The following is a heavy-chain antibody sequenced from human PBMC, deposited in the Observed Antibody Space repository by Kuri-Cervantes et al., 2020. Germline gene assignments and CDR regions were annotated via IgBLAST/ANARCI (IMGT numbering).Heavy chain of an antibody. J-gene: IGHJ3*02. D-gene: IGHD6-25*01. CDR1: GGSFSGYY. CDR2: INHSGST. V-gene: IGHV4-34*01. CDR3: ARVQRGYGYAFDI. Sequence: SQTLSLTCAVYGGSFSGYYWSWIRQPPGKGLEWIGEINHSGSTNYNPSLKSRVTISVDTSKNQFSLKLSSVTAADTAVYYCARVQRGYGYAFDIWGQGTMVTVSS.